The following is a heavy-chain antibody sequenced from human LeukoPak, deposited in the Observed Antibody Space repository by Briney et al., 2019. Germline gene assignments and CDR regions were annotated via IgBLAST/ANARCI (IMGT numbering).Heavy chain of an antibody. CDR3: ARLTSGFDSY. D-gene: IGHD5-12*01. CDR1: GFLVSSKY. CDR2: ISSSSSTI. V-gene: IGHV3-48*02. Sequence: GGSLRLSCAASGFLVSSKYMSWVRQAPGKGLEWVSYISSSSSTIYYADSVKGRFSISRDNAKNSLYLQMNSLRDEDTAVYYCARLTSGFDSYWGQGILVTVSS. J-gene: IGHJ4*02.